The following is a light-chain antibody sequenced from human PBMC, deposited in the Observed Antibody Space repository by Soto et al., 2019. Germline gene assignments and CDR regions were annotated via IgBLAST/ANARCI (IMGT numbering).Light chain of an antibody. Sequence: EMVVTQSPATLSVSPGERVTLSCRTSQDVSSKLAWYQQKPGQPPSLLIYDASTRATGTPARFSGSGSVTEFTLAVSSLQSEDYALYFCQQYIRWPLTFGGGTKVEIK. J-gene: IGKJ4*01. CDR2: DAS. V-gene: IGKV3D-15*01. CDR3: QQYIRWPLT. CDR1: QDVSSK.